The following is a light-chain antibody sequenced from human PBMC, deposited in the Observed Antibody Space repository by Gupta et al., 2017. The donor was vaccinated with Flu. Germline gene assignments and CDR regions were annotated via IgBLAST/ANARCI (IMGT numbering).Light chain of an antibody. J-gene: IGLJ1*01. CDR1: SNDVGGYDY. CDR2: DVT. CDR3: CSYAGSHTNV. V-gene: IGLV2-11*01. Sequence: QSALTQPRSVSGSPGQSVTISCSGTSNDVGGYDYVSWYQQHPGKAPRLIIHDVTRRPSGVSDRFSSSKSGKTASLTISGLQAEDEADYYCCSYAGSHTNVFGTGTRVTVL.